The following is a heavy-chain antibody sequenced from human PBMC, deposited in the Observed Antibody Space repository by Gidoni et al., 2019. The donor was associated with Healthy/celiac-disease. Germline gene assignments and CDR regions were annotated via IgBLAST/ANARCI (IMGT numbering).Heavy chain of an antibody. D-gene: IGHD6-19*01. CDR2: INSDGSST. CDR1: GFTFSSYW. Sequence: EVQLVESGGGLVQPGGSLRLSCAASGFTFSSYWMHWVRQAPGNGLVWVSRINSDGSSTSYADSVKGRFTISRDNAKNTLYLQMNSLRAEDTAVYYCAREAVAVEGNWFDPWGQGTLVTVSS. J-gene: IGHJ5*02. CDR3: AREAVAVEGNWFDP. V-gene: IGHV3-74*01.